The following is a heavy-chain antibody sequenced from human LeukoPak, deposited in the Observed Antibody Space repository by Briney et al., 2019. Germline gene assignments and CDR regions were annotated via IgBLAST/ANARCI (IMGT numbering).Heavy chain of an antibody. CDR3: AGLGWLYGSGSMICFDP. CDR1: GRSTNSSPYF. CDR2: VFYTGST. V-gene: IGHV4-39*01. Sequence: SETLSLTCTVSGRSTNSSPYFGCWIRQPPKRSLVWIASVFYTGSTYYTPSLKTRDPMTVDTSKNQFSVKLTSVADADTAVYYCAGLGWLYGSGSMICFDPWGQGTLVTVSS. J-gene: IGHJ5*02. D-gene: IGHD3-10*01.